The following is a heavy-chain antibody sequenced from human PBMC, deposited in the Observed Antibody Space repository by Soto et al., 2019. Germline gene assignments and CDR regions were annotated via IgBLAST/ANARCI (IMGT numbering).Heavy chain of an antibody. CDR3: ARSMTTVTTYAFDI. CDR1: GGSINSYY. Sequence: QVQLQESGPGLVKPSETLSLTCTVSGGSINSYYWSWIRQPPGKGLEWIGYIYYSGSTNYNSSLKSRSTISVDTSKNQFSLRLSSVTAADTAVYYCARSMTTVTTYAFDIWGQGTMVTVSS. CDR2: IYYSGST. D-gene: IGHD4-17*01. V-gene: IGHV4-59*12. J-gene: IGHJ3*02.